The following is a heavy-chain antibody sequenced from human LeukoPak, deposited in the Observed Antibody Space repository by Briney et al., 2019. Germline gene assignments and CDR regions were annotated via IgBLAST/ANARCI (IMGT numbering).Heavy chain of an antibody. V-gene: IGHV1-46*01. Sequence: ASVKVSCKASGYTFTSYYMHWVRQAPGQGLEWMGIINPSGGSTSYAQKFQGRVTMTRDTSTSTVYMELSSLRSEDTAVYYCARDPYYYGSGSFDYYYMDVWGKGTTVTISS. J-gene: IGHJ6*03. CDR1: GYTFTSYY. D-gene: IGHD3-10*01. CDR2: INPSGGST. CDR3: ARDPYYYGSGSFDYYYMDV.